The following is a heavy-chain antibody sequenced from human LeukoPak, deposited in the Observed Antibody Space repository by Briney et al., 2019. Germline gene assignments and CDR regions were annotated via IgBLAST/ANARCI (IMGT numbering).Heavy chain of an antibody. CDR2: IYYSGST. J-gene: IGHJ6*02. CDR3: ARSSCTSTSCYRSYYYFGLDV. Sequence: PSETLSLTCTVSGGSISSYYWSWIRQPPGKGLEWIGYIYYSGSTNYNPSLKSRVTISVDTSKNQFSLKLSSVTAADTAVYYCARSSCTSTSCYRSYYYFGLDVWGQGTTVTVSS. CDR1: GGSISSYY. D-gene: IGHD2-2*01. V-gene: IGHV4-59*01.